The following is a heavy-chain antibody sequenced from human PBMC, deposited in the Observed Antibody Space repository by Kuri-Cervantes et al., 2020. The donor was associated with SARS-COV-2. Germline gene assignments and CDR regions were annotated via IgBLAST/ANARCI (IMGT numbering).Heavy chain of an antibody. Sequence: GSLRLSCTVSGGSISSYYWSWIRQPPGKGLEWTGYIYHSGSTYYNPSLKSRVSISVDTSRNQFSLKVSSVTAADTAVYSCARQHLGYYMDVWGKGTTVTVSS. CDR2: IYHSGST. V-gene: IGHV4-59*04. CDR3: ARQHLGYYMDV. CDR1: GGSISSYY. D-gene: IGHD6-13*01. J-gene: IGHJ6*03.